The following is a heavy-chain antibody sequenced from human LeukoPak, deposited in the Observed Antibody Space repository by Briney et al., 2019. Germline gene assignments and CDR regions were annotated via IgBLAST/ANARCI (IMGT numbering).Heavy chain of an antibody. CDR3: ARRWNRQPFDI. CDR2: ITPIFGTA. CDR1: GGSFSRYS. D-gene: IGHD1-1*01. J-gene: IGHJ3*02. Sequence: ASVKVSCKASGGSFSRYSISWVRQAPGQGLEWMGGITPIFGTANYAQKFQGRVTITADESTSTAYMELSSLRSEDTAVYYCARRWNRQPFDIRGQGTMVTVSS. V-gene: IGHV1-69*01.